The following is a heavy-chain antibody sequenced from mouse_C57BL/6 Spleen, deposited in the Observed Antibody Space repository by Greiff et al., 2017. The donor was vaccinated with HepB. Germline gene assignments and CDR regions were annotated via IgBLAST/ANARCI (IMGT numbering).Heavy chain of an antibody. J-gene: IGHJ3*01. CDR1: GYAFSSYW. V-gene: IGHV1-80*01. D-gene: IGHD2-4*01. CDR3: ARGAYDYDGSWFAY. CDR2: IYPGDGDT. Sequence: QVQLQQSGAELVKPGASVKISCKASGYAFSSYWMNWVKQRPGKGLEWIGQIYPGDGDTNYNGKFKGKATLTADKSSSQAYMQLSSLTSEDSAVYFCARGAYDYDGSWFAYWGQGTLVTVSA.